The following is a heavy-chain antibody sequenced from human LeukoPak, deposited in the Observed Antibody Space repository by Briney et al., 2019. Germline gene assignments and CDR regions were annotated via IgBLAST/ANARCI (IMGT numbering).Heavy chain of an antibody. CDR2: IYYSGST. V-gene: IGHV4-31*03. Sequence: PSQTLSLTCTVSGGSISSGGYYWSWIRQHPGKGLEWIGYIYYSGSTYYNPSLKRRVTISVDTSKNQFSLKLSSVTAADTAVYYCARDGRTTPGGFDYWGQGTLVTVSS. CDR1: GGSISSGGYY. J-gene: IGHJ4*02. D-gene: IGHD2/OR15-2a*01. CDR3: ARDGRTTPGGFDY.